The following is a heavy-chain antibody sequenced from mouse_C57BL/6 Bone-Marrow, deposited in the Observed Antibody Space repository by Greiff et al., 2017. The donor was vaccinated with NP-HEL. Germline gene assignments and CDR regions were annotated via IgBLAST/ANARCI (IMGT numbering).Heavy chain of an antibody. CDR1: GFTFSSYA. J-gene: IGHJ2*01. Sequence: EVKLMESGGGLVKPGGSLKLSCAASGFTFSSYAMSWVRQTPEKRLEWVATISDGGSYTYYPDNVKGRFTISRDNAKNNLYLQMSHLKSEDTAMYYCARVDDYDSLYCWGQGTTLTVSS. D-gene: IGHD2-4*01. V-gene: IGHV5-4*03. CDR2: ISDGGSYT. CDR3: ARVDDYDSLYC.